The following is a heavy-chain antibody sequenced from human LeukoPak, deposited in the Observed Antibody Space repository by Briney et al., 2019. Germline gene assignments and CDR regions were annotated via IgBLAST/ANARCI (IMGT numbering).Heavy chain of an antibody. Sequence: GRSLGLSCAASGFTFSSYAMHWVRQAPGKGLEWVAVISYDGSNKYYADSVKGRFTISRDNSKNTLYLQMNSLRAEDTAVYYCARENSGLDYWGQGTLVTVSS. CDR1: GFTFSSYA. CDR2: ISYDGSNK. V-gene: IGHV3-30-3*01. J-gene: IGHJ4*02. CDR3: ARENSGLDY. D-gene: IGHD5/OR15-5a*01.